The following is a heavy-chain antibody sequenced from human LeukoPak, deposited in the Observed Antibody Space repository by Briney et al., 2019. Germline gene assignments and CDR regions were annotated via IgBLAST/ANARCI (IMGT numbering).Heavy chain of an antibody. D-gene: IGHD4-23*01. Sequence: GGSLRLSCAASGFTFSDYYMSWIRQAPGKGLEWVSYISSRSSHTNYADSVKGRFTISRDNAKNSLYLQMNSLRAEDTAVYYCARDYGGVMFDSWGQGTLVTVSS. V-gene: IGHV3-11*06. CDR2: ISSRSSHT. CDR1: GFTFSDYY. J-gene: IGHJ4*02. CDR3: ARDYGGVMFDS.